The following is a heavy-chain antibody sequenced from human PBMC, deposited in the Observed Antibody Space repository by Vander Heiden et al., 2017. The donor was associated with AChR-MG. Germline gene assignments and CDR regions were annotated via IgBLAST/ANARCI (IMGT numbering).Heavy chain of an antibody. D-gene: IGHD3-22*01. CDR1: GYTFHEYG. V-gene: IGHV1-3*01. J-gene: IGHJ6*03. Sequence: HLVQSGAEVKKPGASMKVSCETPGYTFHEYGLQWLRQAPGQRIEWMGWIHVGNGNTYYSQKFRARLTITRDAAANTAYMELSSLKSEDTAVYYCARSDRRVAAPPSPFYYMDVWGNGTTVTVSS. CDR2: IHVGNGNT. CDR3: ARSDRRVAAPPSPFYYMDV.